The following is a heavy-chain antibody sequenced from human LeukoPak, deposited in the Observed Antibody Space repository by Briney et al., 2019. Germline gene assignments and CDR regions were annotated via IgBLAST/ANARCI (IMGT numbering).Heavy chain of an antibody. CDR1: GVSISNYF. J-gene: IGHJ4*02. V-gene: IGHV4-4*07. CDR3: ARGQGHCSGGTCYSKWVDY. D-gene: IGHD2-15*01. CDR2: IYTSGTT. Sequence: SETLSLTCTVSGVSISNYFWSWIWQPAGKGLEWIGRIYTSGTTNYNPSLKSRVTMSVDTSKNQFSLRLRSVTAADTAVYYCARGQGHCSGGTCYSKWVDYWGQGTLVTVSS.